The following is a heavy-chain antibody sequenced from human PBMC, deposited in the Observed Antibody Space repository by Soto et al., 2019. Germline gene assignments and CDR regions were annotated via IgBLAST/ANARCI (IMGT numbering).Heavy chain of an antibody. J-gene: IGHJ4*02. CDR3: ARARVAGATALYS. CDR1: GRSISGGGYS. V-gene: IGHV4-30-2*01. D-gene: IGHD1-26*01. Sequence: PSETLSLTCAVSGRSISGGGYSWSWIRQPPGKGLEWIGYIYHSGSTYYNPSLKSRVTISVDRSKNQFSLKLSSVTAADTAVYYCARARVAGATALYSLAQGNLLTISS. CDR2: IYHSGST.